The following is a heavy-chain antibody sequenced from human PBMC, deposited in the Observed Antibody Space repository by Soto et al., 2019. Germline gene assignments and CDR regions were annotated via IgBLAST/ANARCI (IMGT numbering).Heavy chain of an antibody. J-gene: IGHJ4*02. V-gene: IGHV3-30*18. CDR2: VSHDGRNT. CDR1: GFTFSDYA. CDR3: AKGGRQWLVTSDFNY. Sequence: VQLVESGGGVVQPGRSLRLSCAASGFTFSDYAMHWVRQAPGKGLEWVAVVSHDGRNTHYADSVKGRFTISRDSSKNTVSLEMTPLRAEDTAVYYCAKGGRQWLVTSDFNYWGQGALVTVSS. D-gene: IGHD6-19*01.